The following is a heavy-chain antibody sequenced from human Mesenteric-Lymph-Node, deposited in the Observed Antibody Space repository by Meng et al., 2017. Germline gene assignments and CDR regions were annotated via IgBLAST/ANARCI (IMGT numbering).Heavy chain of an antibody. J-gene: IGHJ3*02. Sequence: GESLKISCAASGFTFSSYAMNWVRQAPGKGLEWVSGISDSGVRTYYADSVKGRFTISRDNSKNTLYLQMNSLRAEDTAVYYCARDSRAVRGAFDIWGQGTMVTVSS. D-gene: IGHD4-17*01. V-gene: IGHV3-23*01. CDR2: ISDSGVRT. CDR3: ARDSRAVRGAFDI. CDR1: GFTFSSYA.